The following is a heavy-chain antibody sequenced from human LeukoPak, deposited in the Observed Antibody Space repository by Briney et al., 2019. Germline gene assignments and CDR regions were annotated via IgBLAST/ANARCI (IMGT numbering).Heavy chain of an antibody. CDR1: GYTFTSYG. V-gene: IGHV1-18*01. CDR2: ISAYNGNT. D-gene: IGHD3-16*01. Sequence: ASVTVYCKASGYTFTSYGISWVRQAPGQGLEWMGWISAYNGNTNYAQKLQGRVTMTTDTATSTAYMELRSLRSDDTAVYYCARGKFRLSDSWFDPWGQGTLVTVSS. CDR3: ARGKFRLSDSWFDP. J-gene: IGHJ5*02.